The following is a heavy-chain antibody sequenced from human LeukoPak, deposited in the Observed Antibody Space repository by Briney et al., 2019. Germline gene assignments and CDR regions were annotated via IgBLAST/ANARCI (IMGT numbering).Heavy chain of an antibody. Sequence: PSQTLSLTCTVSGGSISSGGFYWSWIRQPPGKGLEWIGYIYQSGTTYYNPSLKSRVTISIDRSKNQFSLELSSVTAADTAVYYCARCPSIVGATTYYFYYMDVWGKGTTVTVSS. CDR1: GGSISSGGFY. CDR2: IYQSGTT. V-gene: IGHV4-30-2*01. CDR3: ARCPSIVGATTYYFYYMDV. D-gene: IGHD1-26*01. J-gene: IGHJ6*03.